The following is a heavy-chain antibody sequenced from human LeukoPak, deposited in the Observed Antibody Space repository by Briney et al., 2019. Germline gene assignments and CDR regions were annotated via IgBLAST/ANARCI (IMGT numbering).Heavy chain of an antibody. V-gene: IGHV3-23*01. J-gene: IGHJ3*02. Sequence: GGSLRLSCAASGFTFSSHGMSWVRQAPGKGLEWVSTISGSGDSTYYADSVKGRFTISRDNSKNTLYLQMNSLRAEDTAVYYCARGGSYLSAFDIWGQGTMVTVSS. D-gene: IGHD1-26*01. CDR3: ARGGSYLSAFDI. CDR2: ISGSGDST. CDR1: GFTFSSHG.